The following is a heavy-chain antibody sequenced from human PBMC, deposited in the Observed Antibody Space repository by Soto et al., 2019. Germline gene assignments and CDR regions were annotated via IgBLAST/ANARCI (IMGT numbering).Heavy chain of an antibody. CDR3: ARDSRNALDY. D-gene: IGHD4-4*01. CDR1: GFTFSSYW. J-gene: IGHJ4*02. Sequence: EVQLVESGGGLVQPGGSLRLSCAASGFTFSSYWMHWARQAPGKGLVWVSRINIDGSNIRYADSVKGRFTISRDNAKNTLYLQMNSVRAEDTAVYYCARDSRNALDYWGQGNLVTVSS. V-gene: IGHV3-74*01. CDR2: INIDGSNI.